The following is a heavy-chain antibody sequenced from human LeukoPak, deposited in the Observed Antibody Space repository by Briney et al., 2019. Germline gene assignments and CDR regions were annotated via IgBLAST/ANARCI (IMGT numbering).Heavy chain of an antibody. CDR3: AREVVVPAARYNWFDP. CDR2: IYHSGST. D-gene: IGHD2-2*01. CDR1: GGSISSGGYS. Sequence: PSETLSLTCAVSGGSISSGGYSWSWIRQPPGKGLEWIGYIYHSGSTYYNPSLKSRVTISVDRSKNQFSLKLSSVTAADTAVYYCAREVVVPAARYNWFDPWGQGTLVTVSS. V-gene: IGHV4-30-2*01. J-gene: IGHJ5*02.